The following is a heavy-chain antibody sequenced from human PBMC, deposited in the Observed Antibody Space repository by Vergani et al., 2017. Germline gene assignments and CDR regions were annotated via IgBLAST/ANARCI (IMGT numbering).Heavy chain of an antibody. Sequence: QVQLVESGGGVVQPGRSLRLSCAASGLTFNRYGMHWVRQAPGKGLEWVAVTWYDGNNKQYADSVNGRFTIYRDNSKSTMYLQMNSVRDEDTGVYYCARDMRLHYNRFDPWGQGTLVTVSS. J-gene: IGHJ5*02. CDR3: ARDMRLHYNRFDP. CDR1: GLTFNRYG. CDR2: TWYDGNNK. V-gene: IGHV3-33*01. D-gene: IGHD1-14*01.